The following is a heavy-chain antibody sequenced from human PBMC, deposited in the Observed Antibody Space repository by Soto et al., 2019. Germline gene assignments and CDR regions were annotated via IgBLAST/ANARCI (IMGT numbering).Heavy chain of an antibody. V-gene: IGHV4-59*01. CDR2: IHYSGST. Sequence: QVQLQESGPGLVKPSETLPLTCTVSGGSITSDYWSWIRRPPGKGLEWIGQIHYSGSTSYNPSLKSRVTISVDTSENQFSLRLNSVTAADTAVYYCARVPAKYWCFDVWGRGTLVTVSS. CDR1: GGSITSDY. J-gene: IGHJ2*01. CDR3: ARVPAKYWCFDV.